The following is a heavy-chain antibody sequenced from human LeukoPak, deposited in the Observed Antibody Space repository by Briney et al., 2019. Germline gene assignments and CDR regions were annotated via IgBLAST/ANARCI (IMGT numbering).Heavy chain of an antibody. J-gene: IGHJ6*03. CDR1: GFTFDDYG. CDR2: INWNGGST. D-gene: IGHD1-26*01. CDR3: ARDATLSGSYYYYMDV. Sequence: GGSLRLSCAASGFTFDDYGMSWFRQVPGKGLEWVSGINWNGGSTGYADSVKGRFTISGDNAKNSLHLQMNSLRAEDTALYYCARDATLSGSYYYYMDVWGKGTTVTVSS. V-gene: IGHV3-20*04.